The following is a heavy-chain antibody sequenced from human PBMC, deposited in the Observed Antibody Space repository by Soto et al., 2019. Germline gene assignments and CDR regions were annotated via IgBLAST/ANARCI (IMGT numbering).Heavy chain of an antibody. J-gene: IGHJ4*02. D-gene: IGHD3-22*01. Sequence: QVHLVQSGAEVRKPGSSVKVSCKASGGSFTNYAINWVRQAPGQGLEWMGGIVPIFGTTNYAQQFQGRVTITADESTSIAHLELSSLTSQDTAVYYCARDSGRDSSGSLDYWGQGTLVTVSS. CDR1: GGSFTNYA. CDR3: ARDSGRDSSGSLDY. V-gene: IGHV1-69*12. CDR2: IVPIFGTT.